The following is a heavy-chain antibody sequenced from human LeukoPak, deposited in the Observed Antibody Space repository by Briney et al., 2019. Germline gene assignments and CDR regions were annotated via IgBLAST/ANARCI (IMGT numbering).Heavy chain of an antibody. CDR3: AGIPLRYFDWLFAFDY. J-gene: IGHJ4*02. D-gene: IGHD3-9*01. CDR2: ISSSGGTI. Sequence: PGGSLRLSCAASGFTFSSYEMNWVRQAPGKGLEWVSYISSSGGTIYYADSVKGRFTISRDNAKNSLYLQMNSLRAEDTAVYYCAGIPLRYFDWLFAFDYWGQGTLVTVSS. CDR1: GFTFSSYE. V-gene: IGHV3-48*03.